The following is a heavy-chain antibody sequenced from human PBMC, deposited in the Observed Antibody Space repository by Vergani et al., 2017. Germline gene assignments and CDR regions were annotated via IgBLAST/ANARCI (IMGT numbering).Heavy chain of an antibody. J-gene: IGHJ4*02. D-gene: IGHD5-18*01. CDR3: ARGYKYGYD. V-gene: IGHV3-49*04. Sequence: EVQLVESGGGLVQPGGSLRLSCAASGFPFHAFGIHWVRQAPGKGMDWISLIRTVENGGTSHYAAAVAGRVSISRDDSKSVAYLQIDGLKTDDTATYYCARGYKYGYDWGQGTLVTVSS. CDR2: IRTVENGGTS. CDR1: GFPFHAFG.